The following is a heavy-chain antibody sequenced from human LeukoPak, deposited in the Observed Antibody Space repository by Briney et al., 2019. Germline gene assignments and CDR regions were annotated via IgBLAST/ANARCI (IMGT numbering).Heavy chain of an antibody. D-gene: IGHD1-26*01. J-gene: IGHJ4*02. CDR1: GFTFSSYS. CDR2: IKSKTDGGTT. V-gene: IGHV3-15*01. Sequence: GGSLRLSCAASGFTFSSYSMNWVRQAPGKGLEWVGRIKSKTDGGTTEYAAPVKGRFTISRDDSKNTLYLQMNSLKTEDTAVYYCTTDPALIVGATLTFDYWGQGTLVTVSS. CDR3: TTDPALIVGATLTFDY.